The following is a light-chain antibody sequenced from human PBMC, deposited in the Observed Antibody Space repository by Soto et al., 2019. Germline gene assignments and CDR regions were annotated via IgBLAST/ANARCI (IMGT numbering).Light chain of an antibody. CDR3: SSYTPSRNTYV. J-gene: IGLJ1*01. V-gene: IGLV2-14*03. CDR2: HVS. CDR1: STDIHNNNY. Sequence: QSALTQPASVSGSPGQSITISCTGTSTDIHNNNYVSWYQQHPGRAPKIIIYHVSYRPSGVPNRFSGSKSDSSASLTISGLQAEDEADYYCSSYTPSRNTYVVGTGTKLTVL.